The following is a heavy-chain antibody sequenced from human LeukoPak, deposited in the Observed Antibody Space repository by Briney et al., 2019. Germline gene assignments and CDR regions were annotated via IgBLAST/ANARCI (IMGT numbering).Heavy chain of an antibody. J-gene: IGHJ3*02. Sequence: ASVKVSCKASGYTFTSYGISWVRQAPGQGLEWMGWISAYNGNTNYAQKLQGRVTMTTDTSTSTAYMELSSLRSEDTAVYYCARGITIFGVVKDALDIWGQGTMVTVSS. V-gene: IGHV1-18*01. D-gene: IGHD3-3*01. CDR1: GYTFTSYG. CDR2: ISAYNGNT. CDR3: ARGITIFGVVKDALDI.